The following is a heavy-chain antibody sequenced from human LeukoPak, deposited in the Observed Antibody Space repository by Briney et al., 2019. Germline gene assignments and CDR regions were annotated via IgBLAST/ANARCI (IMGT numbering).Heavy chain of an antibody. D-gene: IGHD1-26*01. Sequence: GGSLRLSCAASGFTFSSYSMNWVRQAPGKWLEWVSSISSSSSYIYYADSVKGRFTISRDNAKNSLYLQMNSLRAEDTAVYYCARSGSYLDFDYWGQGTLVTVSS. J-gene: IGHJ4*02. CDR1: GFTFSSYS. CDR2: ISSSSSYI. V-gene: IGHV3-21*01. CDR3: ARSGSYLDFDY.